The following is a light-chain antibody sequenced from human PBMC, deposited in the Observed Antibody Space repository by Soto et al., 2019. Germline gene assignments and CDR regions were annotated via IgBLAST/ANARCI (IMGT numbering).Light chain of an antibody. CDR3: LHYNSYPLT. Sequence: DIQMTQSPSAMSASVGDRVTLTCRARQGIGNFLAWFQQKPGKVPKRLIYAASTLQSGVPSRFSGSGSGTEFTLTVSSLQPEDSATYYCLHYNSYPLTFGQGTKVEIK. CDR1: QGIGNF. CDR2: AAS. V-gene: IGKV1-17*03. J-gene: IGKJ1*01.